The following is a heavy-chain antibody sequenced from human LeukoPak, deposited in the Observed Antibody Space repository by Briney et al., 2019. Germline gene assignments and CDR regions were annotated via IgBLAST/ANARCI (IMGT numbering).Heavy chain of an antibody. D-gene: IGHD6-13*01. V-gene: IGHV3-9*01. CDR2: ISWNSGSI. CDR3: AKDLGSGAAAGTTTYYYYYGMDV. CDR1: GFTFDDYA. J-gene: IGHJ6*02. Sequence: AGGSLRLSCAASGFTFDDYAMHWVRQAPGKGLEWVSGISWNSGSIGYADSVKGRFTISRDNAKNSLYLQMNSLRAEDTALYYCAKDLGSGAAAGTTTYYYYYGMDVWGQGTTVTVSS.